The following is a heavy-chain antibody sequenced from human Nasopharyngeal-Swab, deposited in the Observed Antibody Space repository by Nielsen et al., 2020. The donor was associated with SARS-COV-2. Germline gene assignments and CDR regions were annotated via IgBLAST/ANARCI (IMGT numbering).Heavy chain of an antibody. V-gene: IGHV3-21*01. CDR3: ARQDRFYYYLDV. J-gene: IGHJ6*03. CDR2: ISPSSGYI. D-gene: IGHD1-14*01. CDR1: GFTFGSFG. Sequence: GESLKISCAGSGFTFGSFGMTWVRQAPGKGREWVSYISPSSGYIYYAESLKGRITISRDNGKNSVYLLMNSLRADDTAVYFCARQDRFYYYLDVWGKGTTVTVSS.